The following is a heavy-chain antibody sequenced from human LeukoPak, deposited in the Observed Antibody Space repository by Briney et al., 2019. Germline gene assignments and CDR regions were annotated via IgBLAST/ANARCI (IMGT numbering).Heavy chain of an antibody. CDR2: ISTNGDRT. V-gene: IGHV3-64*02. CDR1: GFTFSNSA. J-gene: IGHJ4*02. D-gene: IGHD3-10*01. CDR3: ARDKNERWFGEGSFDY. Sequence: GGSLRLSCAASGFTFSNSAMYWVRQAPGKGLEFVSVISTNGDRTYYADSVKGRFTISRDNAKNSLYLQMNSLRAEDTAVYYCARDKNERWFGEGSFDYWGQGTLVTVSS.